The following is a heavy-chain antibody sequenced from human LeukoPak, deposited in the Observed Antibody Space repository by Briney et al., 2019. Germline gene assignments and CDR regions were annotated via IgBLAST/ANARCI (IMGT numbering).Heavy chain of an antibody. D-gene: IGHD3-22*01. J-gene: IGHJ5*02. CDR1: GFSLSTSGMC. CDR2: IYYSGST. Sequence: ESGPTLVNPTQTLTLTCTFSGFSLSTSGMCVSWIRQPPGKGLEWIGYIYYSGSTNYNPSLKSRVTISVDTSKNQFSLKLSSVTAADTAVYYCARDYYDSSGPFNWFDPWGQGTLVTVSS. V-gene: IGHV4-61*08. CDR3: ARDYYDSSGPFNWFDP.